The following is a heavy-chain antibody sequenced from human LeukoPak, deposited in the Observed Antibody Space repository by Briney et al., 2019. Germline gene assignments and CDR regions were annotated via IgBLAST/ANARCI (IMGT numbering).Heavy chain of an antibody. V-gene: IGHV4-31*03. CDR3: VGTNYYDSSGFDY. CDR2: IYYSGST. Sequence: SETLSLTCTVSGGSISSGGYYWSWIRQHPGKGLERIGYIYYSGSTYYNPSLKSRVTISVDTSKNQFSLKLSSVTAADTAVYYCVGTNYYDSSGFDYWGQGTLVTVSS. CDR1: GGSISSGGYY. D-gene: IGHD3-22*01. J-gene: IGHJ4*02.